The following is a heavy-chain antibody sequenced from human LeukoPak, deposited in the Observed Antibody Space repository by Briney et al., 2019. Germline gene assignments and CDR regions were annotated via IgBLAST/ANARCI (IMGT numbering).Heavy chain of an antibody. Sequence: PGGSLRLSCAASGFTFSSYAMSWVRQAPGKGLEWVSAISGSGGSTYYADSVKGRFTISRDNSKNTLYLQMNSLRAEDTAVYYCAKESAYCGGGCYYLVDSWGQGTLVTVSS. V-gene: IGHV3-23*01. CDR1: GFTFSSYA. CDR3: AKESAYCGGGCYYLVDS. CDR2: ISGSGGST. D-gene: IGHD2-21*01. J-gene: IGHJ4*02.